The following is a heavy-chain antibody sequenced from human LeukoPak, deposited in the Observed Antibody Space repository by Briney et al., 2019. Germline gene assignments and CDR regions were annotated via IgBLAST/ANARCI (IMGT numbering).Heavy chain of an antibody. CDR2: ISRSGSTT. J-gene: IGHJ3*02. Sequence: GGSLRLSCAASGFSISNYEMNWVRQAPGKGLEWVSYISRSGSTTYYADSVKGRFTISRDNAKNSLYLQMNSLRAEDTAVYYCARGNYYENSGYWVLSAFDIWGQGTMVTVSS. D-gene: IGHD3-22*01. V-gene: IGHV3-48*03. CDR3: ARGNYYENSGYWVLSAFDI. CDR1: GFSISNYE.